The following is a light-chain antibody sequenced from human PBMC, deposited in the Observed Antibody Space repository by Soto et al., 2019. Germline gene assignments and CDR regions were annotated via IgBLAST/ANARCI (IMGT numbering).Light chain of an antibody. Sequence: QSALAQPASVSGSPGQSITISCTGTSSDVGGYIYVSWYQQHPGKAPKLMIYDVTSRPSGVSYRFSGSKSGNTASLTISGPRAEDGADYYCSSYTPSGSKVFETGTKVPLL. J-gene: IGLJ1*01. V-gene: IGLV2-14*01. CDR2: DVT. CDR3: SSYTPSGSKV. CDR1: SSDVGGYIY.